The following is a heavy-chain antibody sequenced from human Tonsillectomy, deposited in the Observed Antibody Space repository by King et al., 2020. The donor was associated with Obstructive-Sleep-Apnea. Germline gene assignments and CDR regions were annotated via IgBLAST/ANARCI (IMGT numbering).Heavy chain of an antibody. CDR3: ARFGVTVYYYYGMDV. V-gene: IGHV3-66*01. Sequence: VQLVESGGGLVQPGGSLRLSCAASGFTVSSNYMSWVRQAPGKGLEWVSIIYRGGSTYYADSVKGRFTISRGNSKDTLYLQMNSLRAEDTAVYYCARFGVTVYYYYGMDVWGQGTTVTVSS. J-gene: IGHJ6*02. CDR2: IYRGGST. CDR1: GFTVSSNY. D-gene: IGHD1-14*01.